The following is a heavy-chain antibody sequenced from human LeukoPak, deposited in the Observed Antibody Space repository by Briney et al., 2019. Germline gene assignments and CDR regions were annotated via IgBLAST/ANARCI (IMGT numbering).Heavy chain of an antibody. CDR1: GFTFSSYA. J-gene: IGHJ4*02. Sequence: GGSLRLSCAASGFTFSSYAMSWVRQAPGKGLEWVSYISSSGSTIYYADSVKGRFTISRDNAKNSLYLQMNSLRAEDTAVYYCARARRWPVNSCYDYWGQGTLVTVSS. CDR3: ARARRWPVNSCYDY. V-gene: IGHV3-48*04. D-gene: IGHD2-2*01. CDR2: ISSSGSTI.